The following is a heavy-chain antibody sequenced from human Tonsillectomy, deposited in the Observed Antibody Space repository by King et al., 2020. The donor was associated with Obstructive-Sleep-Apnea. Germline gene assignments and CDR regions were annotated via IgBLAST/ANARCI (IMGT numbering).Heavy chain of an antibody. CDR1: GFTFSNAW. V-gene: IGHV3-15*01. J-gene: IGHJ4*02. Sequence: VQLVESGGGLVKPGGSLRLSCAASGFTFSNAWMSWVRQAPGKGLEWVGRIKSKTDGGTTDYAAPVKGRFTISRDDSKNTLYLQMNSLKTEDTAVYYCTTLTWVVVVPDLDYWGQGTLVTVSS. D-gene: IGHD3-22*01. CDR3: TTLTWVVVVPDLDY. CDR2: IKSKTDGGTT.